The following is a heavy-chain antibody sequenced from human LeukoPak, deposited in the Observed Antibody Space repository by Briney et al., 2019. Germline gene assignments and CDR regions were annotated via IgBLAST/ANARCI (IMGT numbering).Heavy chain of an antibody. V-gene: IGHV3-53*01. D-gene: IGHD2-15*01. CDR2: IYSGGST. CDR3: ARGSCSGGSCYPDY. CDR1: GFTFSSYA. Sequence: GGSLRLSCAASGFTFSSYAMSWVRQAPGKGLEWVSVIYSGGSTYYADSVKGRFTISRDNSKNTLYLQMNSLRAEDTAVYYCARGSCSGGSCYPDYWGQGTLVTVSS. J-gene: IGHJ4*02.